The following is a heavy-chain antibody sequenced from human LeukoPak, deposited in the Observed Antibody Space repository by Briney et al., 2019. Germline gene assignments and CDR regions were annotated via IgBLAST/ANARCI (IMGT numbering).Heavy chain of an antibody. CDR2: IWYDGSNK. V-gene: IGHV3-33*01. Sequence: PGGSLRLSCAASGFTFSSYGMHWVRQAPGKGLEWVAVIWYDGSNKYYADSVKGRFTISRDNSKNTLYLQMNSPRAEDTAVYYCARDRTVYYYGMDVWGQGTTVTVSS. J-gene: IGHJ6*02. D-gene: IGHD4-17*01. CDR1: GFTFSSYG. CDR3: ARDRTVYYYGMDV.